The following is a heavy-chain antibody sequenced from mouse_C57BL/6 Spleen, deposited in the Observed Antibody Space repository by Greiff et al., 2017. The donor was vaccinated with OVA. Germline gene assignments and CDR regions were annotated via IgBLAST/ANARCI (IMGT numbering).Heavy chain of an antibody. CDR1: GYTFTSYD. V-gene: IGHV1-85*01. J-gene: IGHJ1*03. CDR3: ARDLYYYGSRYFDV. CDR2: IYPRDGST. D-gene: IGHD1-1*01. Sequence: LQESGPELVKPGASVKLSCKASGYTFTSYDINWVKQRPGQGLEWIGWIYPRDGSTKYNEKFKGKATLTVDTSSSTAYMELHSLTSEDSAVYFCARDLYYYGSRYFDVWGTGTTVTVSS.